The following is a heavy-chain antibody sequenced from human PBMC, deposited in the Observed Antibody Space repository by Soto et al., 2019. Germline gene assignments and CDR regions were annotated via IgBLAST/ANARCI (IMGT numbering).Heavy chain of an antibody. J-gene: IGHJ5*02. Sequence: ASVKVSCKASGYTFTGYYMHWVRQAPGQGLEWMGWINPNSGGTNYAQKFQGWVTMTRDTSISTAYMELRRLRSDDTAVYYCARGVYDFWSGSNDWFDPWGQGTLVTVSS. D-gene: IGHD3-3*01. CDR2: INPNSGGT. V-gene: IGHV1-2*04. CDR3: ARGVYDFWSGSNDWFDP. CDR1: GYTFTGYY.